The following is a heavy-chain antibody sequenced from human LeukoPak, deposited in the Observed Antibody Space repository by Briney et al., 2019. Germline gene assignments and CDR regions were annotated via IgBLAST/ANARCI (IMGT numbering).Heavy chain of an antibody. D-gene: IGHD2-2*01. CDR2: MNPNSGNT. V-gene: IGHV1-8*01. CDR3: AREVIQGFKYQLLRRYNWFDP. J-gene: IGHJ5*02. CDR1: GYTFTSYD. Sequence: ASVKVSCKASGYTFTSYDINWVRRATGQGLEWMGWMNPNSGNTGYAQKFQGRVTMTRNTSISTAYMELSSLRSEDTAVYYCAREVIQGFKYQLLRRYNWFDPWGQGTLVTVSS.